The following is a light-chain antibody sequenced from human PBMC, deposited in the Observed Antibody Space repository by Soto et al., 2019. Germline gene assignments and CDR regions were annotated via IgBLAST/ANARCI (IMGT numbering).Light chain of an antibody. CDR3: QSYDSSHQV. CDR2: EDN. Sequence: NFMLTQPHSVSEAPGKTVTISCTRSSGSIASNYVQWDQQRPGSSPTAVIYEDNRRPSGVPDRFSGSIDSSSNSASLTISGLTTEDEADYSCQSYDSSHQVFGGGTKLTVL. V-gene: IGLV6-57*01. J-gene: IGLJ2*01. CDR1: SGSIASNY.